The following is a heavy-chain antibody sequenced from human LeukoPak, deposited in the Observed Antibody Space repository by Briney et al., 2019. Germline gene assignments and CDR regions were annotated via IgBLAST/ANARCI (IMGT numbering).Heavy chain of an antibody. CDR2: ISAYNGNT. Sequence: GASVKVSCKASGYTFTSYGISWVRQAPGQGLEWMGWISAYNGNTNYAQKLQGRVTMTTDTSTSTAYMELRSLRSDDTAVYYCARDPSYYDSSGLFDYWGQGTLVTVSS. J-gene: IGHJ4*02. V-gene: IGHV1-18*01. D-gene: IGHD3-22*01. CDR1: GYTFTSYG. CDR3: ARDPSYYDSSGLFDY.